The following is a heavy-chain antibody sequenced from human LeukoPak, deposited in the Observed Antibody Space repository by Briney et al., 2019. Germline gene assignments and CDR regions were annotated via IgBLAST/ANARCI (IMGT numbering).Heavy chain of an antibody. CDR1: GVSISRSADY. Sequence: SETLSLTCSVSGVSISRSADYWGWIRQPPGKGLEWIGNIYYSGRTYYNPSLESRITISVDASKNQFSLKLNSVTAADTAIYYCARQLYSGSFPSWGQGTLVTVSS. V-gene: IGHV4-39*01. D-gene: IGHD1-26*01. J-gene: IGHJ5*02. CDR3: ARQLYSGSFPS. CDR2: IYYSGRT.